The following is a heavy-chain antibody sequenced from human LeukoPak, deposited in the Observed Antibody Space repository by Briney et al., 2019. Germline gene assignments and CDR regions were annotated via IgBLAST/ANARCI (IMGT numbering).Heavy chain of an antibody. V-gene: IGHV1-69*04. J-gene: IGHJ4*02. Sequence: SVKVSCKASGGTFSSYAISWVRQAPGQGLEWMGRIIPILGIANYAQKFQGRVTITADKSTSTAYMELSSLRSEDTAVYYCARDPLPDYTGDYWGQGTLVTVSS. CDR1: GGTFSSYA. D-gene: IGHD4-4*01. CDR3: ARDPLPDYTGDY. CDR2: IIPILGIA.